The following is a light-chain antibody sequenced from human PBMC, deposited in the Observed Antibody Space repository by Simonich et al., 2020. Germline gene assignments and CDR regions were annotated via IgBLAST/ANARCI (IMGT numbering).Light chain of an antibody. CDR2: LNQSGSH. Sequence: HQKKPEQGHGYLTQLNQSGSHIKGAGIPDRFSGSSSGAERYRTISSLQSEDEADYYCQTWGTGIHWVFGGGTKLTVL. CDR3: QTWGTGIHWV. V-gene: IGLV4-69*01. J-gene: IGLJ3*02.